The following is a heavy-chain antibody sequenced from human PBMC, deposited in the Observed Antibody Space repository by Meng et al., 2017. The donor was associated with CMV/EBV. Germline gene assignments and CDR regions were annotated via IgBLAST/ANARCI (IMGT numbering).Heavy chain of an antibody. D-gene: IGHD3-3*01. Sequence: GPLRLSCTVSGGSISSYYWSWIRQPPGKGLEWIGYIYYSGSTNYNPSLKSRVTISVDTSKNQFSLKLSSVTAADTAVYYCARGLKDYDFWSGYHTDYYYYYGMDVWGQGTTVTVSS. CDR2: IYYSGST. CDR1: GGSISSYY. J-gene: IGHJ6*02. CDR3: ARGLKDYDFWSGYHTDYYYYYGMDV. V-gene: IGHV4-59*01.